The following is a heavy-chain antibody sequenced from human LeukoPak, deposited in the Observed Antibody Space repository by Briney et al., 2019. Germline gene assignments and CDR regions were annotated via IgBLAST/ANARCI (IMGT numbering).Heavy chain of an antibody. J-gene: IGHJ6*02. CDR2: ISAYNGNT. CDR3: AREGYCSSTSCDVYGLDV. Sequence: GASVKVSCKASGYTFTNYGISWVRHAPGQGLEWMGWISAYNGNTNHAQKLQGRVTMTTDTSTSTAYMDLRSLRSDDTAVYYCAREGYCSSTSCDVYGLDVWGQGSTVTVSS. V-gene: IGHV1-18*01. CDR1: GYTFTNYG. D-gene: IGHD2-2*01.